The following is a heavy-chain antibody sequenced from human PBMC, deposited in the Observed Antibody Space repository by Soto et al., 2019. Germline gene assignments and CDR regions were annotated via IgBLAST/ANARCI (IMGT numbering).Heavy chain of an antibody. J-gene: IGHJ1*01. CDR2: INWNSGSI. D-gene: IGHD6-13*01. V-gene: IGHV3-9*01. Sequence: SLRLSCXASGFTFDDYAMHWARQVPGKGLEWVSGINWNSGSIGYGDSVKGRFAISRDNAKNSLHLQMNSLSAEDTAFYYCVKDESINWYSGHFRHWGQGTLVTVSS. CDR1: GFTFDDYA. CDR3: VKDESINWYSGHFRH.